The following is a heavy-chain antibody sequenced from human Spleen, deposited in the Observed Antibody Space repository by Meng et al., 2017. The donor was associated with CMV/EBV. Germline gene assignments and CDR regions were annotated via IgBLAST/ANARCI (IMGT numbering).Heavy chain of an antibody. Sequence: SCAASGFTVSSNYMSWVRQAPGKGLEWVSVIYSGGSTYYADSVKGRFTISRDNSKNTLYLQMNSLRAEDTAVYYCARDWTYYYGMDVWGQGTTVTVSS. J-gene: IGHJ6*02. V-gene: IGHV3-66*02. D-gene: IGHD3/OR15-3a*01. CDR3: ARDWTYYYGMDV. CDR2: IYSGGST. CDR1: GFTVSSNY.